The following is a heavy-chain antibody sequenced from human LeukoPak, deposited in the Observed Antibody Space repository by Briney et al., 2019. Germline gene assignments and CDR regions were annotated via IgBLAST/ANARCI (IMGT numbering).Heavy chain of an antibody. CDR3: ASYNDIPSGDSLDI. CDR2: IKEDGSVK. J-gene: IGHJ3*02. CDR1: GFTFSRDW. D-gene: IGHD3-16*01. Sequence: GGSLRLSCEASGFTFSRDWMTWVRQAPGKGLEWVANIKEDGSVKHYLDSVRGRFTVSRDNAKSSMYLQMNSLRAEDTAMYYCASYNDIPSGDSLDIWGQGTKVTVSS. V-gene: IGHV3-7*03.